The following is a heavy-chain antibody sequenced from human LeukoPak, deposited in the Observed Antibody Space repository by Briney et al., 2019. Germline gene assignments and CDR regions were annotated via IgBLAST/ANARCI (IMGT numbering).Heavy chain of an antibody. Sequence: ASVKVSCKASGYTFTSYDINWVRQATGQGLEWMGWMNPNSGNTGYAQKFQGRVTMTRNTSISTAYMELSSLRSEDTAVYYCARTYYDILTGPQDYYYGMDVWGQGTTATVSS. J-gene: IGHJ6*02. D-gene: IGHD3-9*01. V-gene: IGHV1-8*01. CDR3: ARTYYDILTGPQDYYYGMDV. CDR2: MNPNSGNT. CDR1: GYTFTSYD.